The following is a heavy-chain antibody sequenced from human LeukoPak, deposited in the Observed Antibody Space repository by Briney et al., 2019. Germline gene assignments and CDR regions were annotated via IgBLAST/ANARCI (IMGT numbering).Heavy chain of an antibody. CDR1: GGSISRNY. V-gene: IGHV4-59*03. CDR2: IYYSGDT. Sequence: PSETLSLTCTVSGGSISRNYWSWIRQPPGKGLEWIGNIYYSGDTNYNPSLRSRVTITADTSTDTAYMEPSSLRSEDTAVYYCATDAFDIWGQGAMVTVSS. CDR3: ATDAFDI. J-gene: IGHJ3*02.